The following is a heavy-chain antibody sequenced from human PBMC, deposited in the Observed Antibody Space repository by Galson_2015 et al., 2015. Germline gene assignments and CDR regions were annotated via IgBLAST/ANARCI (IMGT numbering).Heavy chain of an antibody. CDR3: AKSLSPKYYFDS. V-gene: IGHV3-23*01. CDR1: GFTFSDYA. J-gene: IGHJ4*02. D-gene: IGHD3-9*01. CDR2: LSGSGGST. Sequence: SLRLSCAASGFTFSDYAMNWVRQAPGKGLEWVSTLSGSGGSTYYADSVMGRFTISRDNSKNTLYLQMNSLRAEDTAVYYCAKSLSPKYYFDSWGQGILVTVSS.